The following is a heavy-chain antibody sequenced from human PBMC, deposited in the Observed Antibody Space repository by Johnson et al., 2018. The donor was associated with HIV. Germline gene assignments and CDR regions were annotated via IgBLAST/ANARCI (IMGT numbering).Heavy chain of an antibody. CDR1: GFTFDDYG. CDR3: ARRAGGLGYCSGGSCQGGAFDI. V-gene: IGHV3-20*04. CDR2: INWNGGST. Sequence: VQLVESGGGVVRPGGSLRLSCAASGFTFDDYGMSWVHQAPGKGLEWVSGINWNGGSTGYADSVKGRFTISRDNAKNSLYLQMNSLRAEDTALYYCARRAGGLGYCSGGSCQGGAFDIWGQGTMVTVSS. J-gene: IGHJ3*02. D-gene: IGHD2-15*01.